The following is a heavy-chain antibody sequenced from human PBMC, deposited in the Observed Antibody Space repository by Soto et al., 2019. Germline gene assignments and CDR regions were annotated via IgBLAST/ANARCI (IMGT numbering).Heavy chain of an antibody. CDR3: ADTYYDFWSGYYIPADYYYYGMDV. Sequence: SETLSLTCTVSGGSISSYYWSWIRQPPGKGLEWIGYIYYSGSTNYNPSLKSRVTISVDTSKNQFSLKLSSVTAADTAVYYCADTYYDFWSGYYIPADYYYYGMDVWGQGTTVTVSS. J-gene: IGHJ6*02. V-gene: IGHV4-59*08. D-gene: IGHD3-3*01. CDR1: GGSISSYY. CDR2: IYYSGST.